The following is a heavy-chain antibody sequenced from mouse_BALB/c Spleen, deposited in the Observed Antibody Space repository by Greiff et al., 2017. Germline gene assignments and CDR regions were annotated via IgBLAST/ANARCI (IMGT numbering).Heavy chain of an antibody. CDR2: ISYSGST. D-gene: IGHD2-1*01. CDR3: ARSPPYGNSWYFDY. V-gene: IGHV3-8*02. J-gene: IGHJ2*01. CDR1: GDSITSGY. Sequence: EVQVVESGPSLVKPSQTLSLTCSVTGDSITSGYWNWIRKFPGNKLEYMGYISYSGSTYYNPSLKSRISITRDTSKNQYYLQLNSVTTEDTATYYCARSPPYGNSWYFDYWGQGTTLTVSS.